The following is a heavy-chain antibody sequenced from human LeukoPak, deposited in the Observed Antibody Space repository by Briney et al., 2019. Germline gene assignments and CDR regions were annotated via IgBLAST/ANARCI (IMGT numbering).Heavy chain of an antibody. Sequence: AGGSLRLSCAASGFTFSNYAMSWVRQAPGKGLEWVSSISGNGGCTYYADSVKGRFTISRDNSKNTLYLQMNSLRAEDTAVYYCAKDPRTSLLAAGLIDYWGQGTLVTVSS. CDR2: ISGNGGCT. J-gene: IGHJ4*02. CDR1: GFTFSNYA. D-gene: IGHD6-13*01. CDR3: AKDPRTSLLAAGLIDY. V-gene: IGHV3-23*01.